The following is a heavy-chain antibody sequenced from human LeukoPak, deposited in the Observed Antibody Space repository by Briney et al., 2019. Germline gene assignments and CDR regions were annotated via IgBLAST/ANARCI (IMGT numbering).Heavy chain of an antibody. CDR2: ISYDGSNK. J-gene: IGHJ4*02. Sequence: PGGSLRLSCAASGFTLSSYGMHWVRQAPGKGLEWVAVISYDGSNKYYADSVKGRFTISRDNSKNTLYLQMNSLRAEDTAVYYCAKASDHWDGSGSYDYWGQGTLVTVSS. V-gene: IGHV3-30*18. CDR1: GFTLSSYG. CDR3: AKASDHWDGSGSYDY. D-gene: IGHD3-10*01.